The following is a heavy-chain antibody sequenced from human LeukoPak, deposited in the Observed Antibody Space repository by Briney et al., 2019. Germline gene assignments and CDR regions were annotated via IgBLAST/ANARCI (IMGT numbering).Heavy chain of an antibody. J-gene: IGHJ4*02. CDR2: INSDGSTT. Sequence: GGSLRLSCAAFGFTFSSYWMHWVRQATGQGLVWVSRINSDGSTTSYADSVMGRFTISRDNSKNTLYLQMSSLRAEDTAVYYCVKRANSGSYYDYWGQGTLVTVSS. D-gene: IGHD3-10*01. CDR3: VKRANSGSYYDY. V-gene: IGHV3-74*01. CDR1: GFTFSSYW.